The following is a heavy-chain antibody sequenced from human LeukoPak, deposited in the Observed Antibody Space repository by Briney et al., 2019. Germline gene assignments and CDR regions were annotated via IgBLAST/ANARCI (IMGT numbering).Heavy chain of an antibody. V-gene: IGHV4-39*01. CDR2: IYYSGST. J-gene: IGHJ1*01. D-gene: IGHD2-15*01. Sequence: SETLSLTCTVSGGSISSSSYYWGWIRRPPGKGLEWIGSIYYSGSTYYNPSLKSRVTISVDTSKNQFSLKLSSVTAADTAVYYCASLYCSGGSCPGAEYFQHWGQGTLVTVSS. CDR3: ASLYCSGGSCPGAEYFQH. CDR1: GGSISSSSYY.